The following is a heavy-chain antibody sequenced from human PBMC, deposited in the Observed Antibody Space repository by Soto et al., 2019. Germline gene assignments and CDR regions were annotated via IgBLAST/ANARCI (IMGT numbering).Heavy chain of an antibody. CDR1: GGSFSGYY. CDR3: ARGRAGTAGY. V-gene: IGHV4-34*01. J-gene: IGHJ4*02. Sequence: SETLSLTCAVYGGSFSGYYWSWIRQPPGKGLEWIGEINHSGSTNYNPSLKSRVTISVDTSKNQFSLKLSSVTAADTAVYYCARGRAGTAGYWGQGTLVTVSS. CDR2: INHSGST.